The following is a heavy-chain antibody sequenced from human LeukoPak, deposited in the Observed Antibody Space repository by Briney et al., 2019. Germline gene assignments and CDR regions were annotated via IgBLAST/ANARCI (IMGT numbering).Heavy chain of an antibody. CDR1: GGSFSGYY. CDR2: INHSGST. Sequence: PSETLSLTCAVYGGSFSGYYWSWIRQPPGKGLEWIGEINHSGSTNYNPSLKSRVTISVDTSKNQFSLKLSSVTAADTAVYYCARAPNRYSGSYGNYWGQGTLVTVSS. CDR3: ARAPNRYSGSYGNY. D-gene: IGHD1-26*01. V-gene: IGHV4-34*01. J-gene: IGHJ4*02.